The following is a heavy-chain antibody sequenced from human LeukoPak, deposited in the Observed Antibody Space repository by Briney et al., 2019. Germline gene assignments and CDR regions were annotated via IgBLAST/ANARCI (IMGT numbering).Heavy chain of an antibody. Sequence: GGSLRLSCAVSGFSFNTYWMTWVRQAPGKGLEWVANIKQDGSEKYYVDSVKGRFTISRDNAKNSLYLQMNYLRAEDTAVYYCATYSSLNRREFQYWGQGTLLTVSS. CDR1: GFSFNTYW. CDR3: ATYSSLNRREFQY. J-gene: IGHJ1*01. V-gene: IGHV3-7*01. CDR2: IKQDGSEK. D-gene: IGHD3-22*01.